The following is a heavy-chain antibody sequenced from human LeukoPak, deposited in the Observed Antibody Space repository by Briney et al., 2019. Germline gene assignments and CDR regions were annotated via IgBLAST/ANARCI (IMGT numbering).Heavy chain of an antibody. CDR3: ARGRRGLLRSYYYYMDV. D-gene: IGHD2-21*02. Sequence: SETLSLTCTVSGGSISSYYWSWIRQPPGKGLEWIGYIYYSGSTNYNPSLKSRVTISVDTSKSQFSLKLSSVTAADTAVYYCARGRRGLLRSYYYYMDVWGKGTTVTISS. CDR2: IYYSGST. J-gene: IGHJ6*03. CDR1: GGSISSYY. V-gene: IGHV4-59*01.